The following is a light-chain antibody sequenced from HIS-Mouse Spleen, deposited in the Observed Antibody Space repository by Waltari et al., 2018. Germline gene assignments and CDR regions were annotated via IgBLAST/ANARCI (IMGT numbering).Light chain of an antibody. CDR1: SSDVGGYNY. V-gene: IGLV2-8*01. Sequence: QSALTQPPSASGSPGQSVTISCTGTSSDVGGYNYVSWYQQHPGKAPKLMIYEVSKRPSGVPDLCSGSNAGNTASLTVSGLQAEDEADYYCSSYAGSNNFVVFGGGTKLTVL. J-gene: IGLJ2*01. CDR3: SSYAGSNNFVV. CDR2: EVS.